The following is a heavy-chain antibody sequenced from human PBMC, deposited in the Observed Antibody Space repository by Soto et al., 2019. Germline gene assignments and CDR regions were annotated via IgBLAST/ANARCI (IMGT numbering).Heavy chain of an antibody. V-gene: IGHV3-7*01. CDR1: GFTFSSYW. CDR2: IKQDGSEK. CDR3: ARDPIVVVPAASYYYYYYMDV. Sequence: PGGSLRLSCAASGFTFSSYWMSWVRQAPGKGLEWVANIKQDGSEKYYVDSVKGRFTISRDNAKNSLYLQMNSLRAEDTAVYYCARDPIVVVPAASYYYYYYMDVWGKGTTVTVSS. J-gene: IGHJ6*03. D-gene: IGHD2-2*01.